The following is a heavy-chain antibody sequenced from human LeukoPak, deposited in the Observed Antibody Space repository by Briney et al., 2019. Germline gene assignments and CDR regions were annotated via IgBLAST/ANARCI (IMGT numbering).Heavy chain of an antibody. V-gene: IGHV4-38-2*02. D-gene: IGHD6-13*01. J-gene: IGHJ4*02. Sequence: SETLSLTCTVSGYSISSGYYWGWIRQPPGKGLEWIGSIYHSGSTYYNPSLKSRVTISVDTSKNQFSLKLSSVTAADTAVYYCASVSYSSSWYYFDYWGQGTLVTVSS. CDR1: GYSISSGYY. CDR2: IYHSGST. CDR3: ASVSYSSSWYYFDY.